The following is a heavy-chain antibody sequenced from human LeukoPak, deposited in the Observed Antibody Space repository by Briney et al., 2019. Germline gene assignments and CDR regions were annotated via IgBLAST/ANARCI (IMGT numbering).Heavy chain of an antibody. J-gene: IGHJ5*02. CDR3: ARVMVRGVMSRFDP. Sequence: ASVKVSRKASGYTFTGYYMHWVRQAPGQGLEWMGWINPNSGGTNYAQKFQGRVTMTRDTSISTAYMELSRLRSDDTAVYYCARVMVRGVMSRFDPWGQGTLVTVSS. CDR2: INPNSGGT. V-gene: IGHV1-2*02. D-gene: IGHD3-10*01. CDR1: GYTFTGYY.